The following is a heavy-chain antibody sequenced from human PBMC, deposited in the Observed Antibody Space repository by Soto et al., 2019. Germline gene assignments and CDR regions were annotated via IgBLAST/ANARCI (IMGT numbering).Heavy chain of an antibody. CDR3: ARPDSGYDYYFDY. V-gene: IGHV4-39*01. CDR2: IYNSGST. Sequence: LQLQESGPGLVKPSETLSLTCTVSGGSISSSSYYWGWIRQPPGKGLEGIGSIYNSGSTYYNPSLKSRVTISVDTSKNQFSLKLSSVTAADTAVYYCARPDSGYDYYFDYWGQGTLVTVSS. CDR1: GGSISSSSYY. D-gene: IGHD5-12*01. J-gene: IGHJ4*02.